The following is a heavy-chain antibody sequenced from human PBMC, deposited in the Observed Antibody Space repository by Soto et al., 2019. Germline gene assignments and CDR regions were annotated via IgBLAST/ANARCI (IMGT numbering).Heavy chain of an antibody. V-gene: IGHV3-11*01. J-gene: IGHJ4*02. CDR3: ASTTNVLLLFGELFL. Sequence: GGSLRLSCAASGFTFSDYYMSWIRQAPGKGLERVSYISSSGSTIYYADSVKGRFTISRDNAKHLLNLQMNSLRAEDTAVYYCASTTNVLLLFGELFLWGQGTLVTASS. CDR1: GFTFSDYY. D-gene: IGHD3-10*01. CDR2: ISSSGSTI.